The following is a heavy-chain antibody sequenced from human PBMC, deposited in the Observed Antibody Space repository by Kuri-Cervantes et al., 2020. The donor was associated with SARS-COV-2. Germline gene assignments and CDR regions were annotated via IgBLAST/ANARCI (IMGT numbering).Heavy chain of an antibody. CDR1: GGTFSSYA. Sequence: SVKVSCKASGGTFSSYAISWVRQAPGQGLEWMGGIIPIFGTANYAQKFQGRVTITTDESTSTAYMELSSLRSEDTAPHSCPTAGTTAMPLLDYWGQGTLVTVSS. J-gene: IGHJ4*02. V-gene: IGHV1-69*05. CDR2: IIPIFGTA. CDR3: PTAGTTAMPLLDY. D-gene: IGHD5-18*01.